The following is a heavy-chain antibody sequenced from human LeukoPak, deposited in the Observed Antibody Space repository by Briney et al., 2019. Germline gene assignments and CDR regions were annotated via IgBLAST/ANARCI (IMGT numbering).Heavy chain of an antibody. D-gene: IGHD2-15*01. CDR3: AREYCSGGSCYYYYGMDV. V-gene: IGHV1-69*04. J-gene: IGHJ6*02. CDR2: IIPILGIA. CDR1: GGTFSSYA. Sequence: SVKVSCKASGGTFSSYAISWVRQAPGQGLEWMGRIIPILGIANYAQKFQGRVTITADKSTSTAYMELSSLRSEDTAVYYCAREYCSGGSCYYYYGMDVWGQGTTVTVSS.